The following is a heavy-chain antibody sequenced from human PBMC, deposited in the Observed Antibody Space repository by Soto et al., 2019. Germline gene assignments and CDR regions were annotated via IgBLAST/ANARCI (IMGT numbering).Heavy chain of an antibody. V-gene: IGHV4-4*07. CDR1: GVSITPYF. CDR2: IYASGRT. Sequence: QMQLQESGPGLVKPSETLSLTCTVSGVSITPYFWSWIRQPAGEAPEWLGHIYASGRTTYNPSLKSRVTMFVSQTQVSLRLTSVTAADTAVYYCARHFDVDPSLDHYYFDLWGRGALVTVSS. D-gene: IGHD3-9*01. CDR3: ARHFDVDPSLDHYYFDL. J-gene: IGHJ2*01.